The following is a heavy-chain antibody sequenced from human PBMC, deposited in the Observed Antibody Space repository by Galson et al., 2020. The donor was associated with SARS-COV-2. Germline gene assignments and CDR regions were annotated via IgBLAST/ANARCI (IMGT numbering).Heavy chain of an antibody. CDR1: GFTFSSYS. CDR2: ISSSSSYI. J-gene: IGHJ4*02. CDR3: ASGEVKRRLAY. Sequence: GGSLRLSCAASGFTFSSYSMNWVRQAPGKGLEWVSSISSSSSYIYYADSVKGRFTISRDNAKNSLYLQMNSLRVDDTAVYYCASGEVKRRLAYWGQGTLVTVSS. D-gene: IGHD2-21*01. V-gene: IGHV3-21*01.